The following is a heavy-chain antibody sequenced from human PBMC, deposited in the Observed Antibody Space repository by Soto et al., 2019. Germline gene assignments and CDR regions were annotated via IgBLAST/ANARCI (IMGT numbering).Heavy chain of an antibody. J-gene: IGHJ6*02. D-gene: IGHD6-19*01. Sequence: QVQLVQSGAEVKKPGSSVKGSCKASGGTFSSYAISWVRQAPGQGLEWLGGIIPIFGTANYAQKFQGRVTITADESTSTAYMELRSLRSEDTAVYYCARDTVTTRYSSGWWTPGAYYYGMDVWGQGTTVTVSS. CDR2: IIPIFGTA. CDR1: GGTFSSYA. CDR3: ARDTVTTRYSSGWWTPGAYYYGMDV. V-gene: IGHV1-69*01.